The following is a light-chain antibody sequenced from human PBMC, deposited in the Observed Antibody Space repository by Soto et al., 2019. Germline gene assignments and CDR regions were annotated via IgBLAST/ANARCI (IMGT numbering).Light chain of an antibody. CDR1: QSVSST. CDR3: QQYNNSPFT. CDR2: DAS. J-gene: IGKJ4*01. V-gene: IGKV3-15*01. Sequence: EIVMTQSPGTLSVSPGERATLSCRASQSVSSTLVWYQQKPGQAPRLLIYDASATPTGIPARFSGSGSGTEFTLTISSLQSEDFAVYYCQQYNNSPFTFGGGTKVDI.